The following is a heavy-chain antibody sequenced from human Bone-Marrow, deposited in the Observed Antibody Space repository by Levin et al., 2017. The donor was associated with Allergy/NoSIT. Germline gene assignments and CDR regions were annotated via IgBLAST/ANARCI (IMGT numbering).Heavy chain of an antibody. CDR3: ARRRITIFGAPSPLPRGYYFDY. CDR1: GYSFTSYW. J-gene: IGHJ4*02. Sequence: ASVKVSCKGSGYSFTSYWIGWVRQMPGKGLEWMGIIYPGDSDTRYSPSFQGQVTISADKSISTAYLQWSSLKASDTAMYYCARRRITIFGAPSPLPRGYYFDYRGQGTLVTVSS. D-gene: IGHD3-3*01. V-gene: IGHV5-51*01. CDR2: IYPGDSDT.